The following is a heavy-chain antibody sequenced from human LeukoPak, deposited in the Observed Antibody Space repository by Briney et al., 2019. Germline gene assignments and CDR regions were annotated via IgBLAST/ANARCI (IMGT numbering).Heavy chain of an antibody. CDR2: IYTSGST. Sequence: SETLSLTCTVSGGSISSYYWSWIRQPPGKGLEWIGYIYTSGSTNYNPSLKSRVTISVDTSKNQFSLKLSSVTAADTAVYYCATGYCSSTSCYRGAFDYWGQGTLVTVSS. J-gene: IGHJ4*02. D-gene: IGHD2-2*02. CDR1: GGSISSYY. V-gene: IGHV4-4*09. CDR3: ATGYCSSTSCYRGAFDY.